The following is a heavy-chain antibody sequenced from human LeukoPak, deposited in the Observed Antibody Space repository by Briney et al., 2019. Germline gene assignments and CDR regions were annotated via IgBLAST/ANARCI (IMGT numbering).Heavy chain of an antibody. J-gene: IGHJ4*02. Sequence: PGGSLRLSCAASGFTFSSYWMSWVRQAPGKGLEWVANIKQDGSEKYYVDSVKGRFTISRDNAKNSLYLQMNSLRAEDTAVYYCARDEDVGGVYSSGWYSLPNFDYWGQGTLVTVSS. CDR2: IKQDGSEK. D-gene: IGHD6-19*01. V-gene: IGHV3-7*01. CDR1: GFTFSSYW. CDR3: ARDEDVGGVYSSGWYSLPNFDY.